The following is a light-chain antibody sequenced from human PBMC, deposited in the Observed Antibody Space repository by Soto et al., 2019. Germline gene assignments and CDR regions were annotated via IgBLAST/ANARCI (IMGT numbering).Light chain of an antibody. CDR1: QSVSSS. CDR2: DAS. V-gene: IGKV3-11*01. J-gene: IGKJ2*02. Sequence: EIVLTQSPATLSLSPGDRATLSCRASQSVSSSLAWYQQKPGQPPRLLIYDASNRATGIPERFSASGSGTDFTLSISSLEPEDFAVYYCQQRYTWPSCTFGLGTKLEIK. CDR3: QQRYTWPSCT.